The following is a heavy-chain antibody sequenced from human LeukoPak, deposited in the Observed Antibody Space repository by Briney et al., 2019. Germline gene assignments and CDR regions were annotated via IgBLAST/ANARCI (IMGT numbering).Heavy chain of an antibody. D-gene: IGHD6-13*01. J-gene: IGHJ5*02. CDR1: GGSISSSSYY. CDR2: IYYSGST. V-gene: IGHV4-39*07. CDR3: ASSSWYANWFDP. Sequence: PSETLSLTCTVSGGSISSSSYYWGWIRQPPGKGLEWIGTIYYSGSTYYNPSLKSRVTISVDTSKNQFSLKLSSVTAADTAVYYCASSSWYANWFDPWGQGTLVTVSS.